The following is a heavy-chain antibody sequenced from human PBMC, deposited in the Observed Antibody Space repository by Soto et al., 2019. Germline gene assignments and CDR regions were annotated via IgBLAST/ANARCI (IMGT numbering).Heavy chain of an antibody. V-gene: IGHV1-69*12. CDR1: GGTFSSYA. D-gene: IGHD6-13*01. CDR2: IIPIFGTA. J-gene: IGHJ6*02. Sequence: QVQLVQSGAEVKKPGSSVKVSCKASGGTFSSYAISWVRQAPGQGLEWMGGIIPIFGTANYAQKFQGRVTITADESTSTAYMELSSLRSEDTAVYYCALKEQQPKRARYYGMDVWGQGTTVTVSS. CDR3: ALKEQQPKRARYYGMDV.